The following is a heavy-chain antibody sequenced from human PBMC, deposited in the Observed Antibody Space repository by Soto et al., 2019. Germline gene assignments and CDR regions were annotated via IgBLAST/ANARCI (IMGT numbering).Heavy chain of an antibody. D-gene: IGHD3-10*01. Sequence: GGSLRLSCAASGFPFHGYGMVWVRRVAGKGLEWVSGITSDSGKVGYADSVKGRFTISRDNARDSLYLQMNSLRVEDTAFYYCAKDRGSVLGLISDWGQGTLVTVSS. CDR2: ITSDSGKV. J-gene: IGHJ4*02. CDR3: AKDRGSVLGLISD. CDR1: GFPFHGYG. V-gene: IGHV3-9*01.